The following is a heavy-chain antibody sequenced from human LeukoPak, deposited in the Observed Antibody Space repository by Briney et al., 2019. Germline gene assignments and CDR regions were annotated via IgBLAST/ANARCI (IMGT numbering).Heavy chain of an antibody. J-gene: IGHJ4*02. CDR1: GVHVSSSTYY. D-gene: IGHD3-10*01. Sequence: SETLSLTCTVSGVHVSSSTYYWRWIRQPPGKGLEWIGYIYYSGGTKYSPSLKSRVTISVDTSKSQISLNLSSVTAADTAVYYCARAEYASGRPLFDYWGQGTLVTVSS. CDR3: ARAEYASGRPLFDY. CDR2: IYYSGGT. V-gene: IGHV4-61*01.